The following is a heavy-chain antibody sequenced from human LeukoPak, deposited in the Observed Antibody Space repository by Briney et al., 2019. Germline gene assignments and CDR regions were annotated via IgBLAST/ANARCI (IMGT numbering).Heavy chain of an antibody. D-gene: IGHD6-19*01. CDR2: IYYSGST. J-gene: IGHJ4*02. CDR1: GGSFSGYY. Sequence: PSETLSLTCAVYGGSFSGYYWSWIRQPPGKGLEWIGYIYYSGSTNYNPSLKSRVTISVDTSKNQFSLKLSSVTAADTAVYYCARVKAVAGTNTFDYWGRGTLVTVSS. V-gene: IGHV4-59*01. CDR3: ARVKAVAGTNTFDY.